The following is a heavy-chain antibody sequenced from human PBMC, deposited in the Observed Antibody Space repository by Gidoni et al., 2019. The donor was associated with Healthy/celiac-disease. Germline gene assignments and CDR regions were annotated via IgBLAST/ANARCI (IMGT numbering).Heavy chain of an antibody. CDR2: FDPEDGET. V-gene: IGHV1-24*01. D-gene: IGHD2-2*01. CDR1: GYTLTELS. CDR3: ATGDCSSTSCYNYYYGMDV. J-gene: IGHJ6*02. Sequence: QVQLVQSGAEGKKPGASVKVSCKVSGYTLTELSMHWVRQAPGKGLEWMGGFDPEDGETIYAQKFQGRGTMTEDTSTDAAYRELSSLRSEDTAVYYCATGDCSSTSCYNYYYGMDVWGQGTTVTVSS.